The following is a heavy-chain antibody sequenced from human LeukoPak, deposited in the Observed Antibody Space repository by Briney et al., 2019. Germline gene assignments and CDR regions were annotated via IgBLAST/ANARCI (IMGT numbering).Heavy chain of an antibody. J-gene: IGHJ3*02. Sequence: PGGSLRLSCAASGFTFTTYWMTWVRQAPGKGLEWVANIKQDGSETYYVDSVKGRFTISRDNAKNSLYLQMNTLRDEDTAVYYCAVAFDIWGQGTMVTVSS. CDR3: AVAFDI. V-gene: IGHV3-7*01. CDR1: GFTFTTYW. CDR2: IKQDGSET.